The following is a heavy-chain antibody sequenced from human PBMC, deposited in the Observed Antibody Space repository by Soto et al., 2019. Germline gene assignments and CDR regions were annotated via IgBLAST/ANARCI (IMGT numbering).Heavy chain of an antibody. J-gene: IGHJ4*02. CDR1: GGSVSSGSYY. V-gene: IGHV4-61*01. D-gene: IGHD4-17*01. CDR2: IYYSGST. CDR3: ARDLGDDLSFDY. Sequence: SETLSLTCTVSGGSVSSGSYYWSWIRQPPGKGLEWIGYIYYSGSTNYNPSLKSRVTISVDTSKNQFSLKLSSVTAADTAVYYCARDLGDDLSFDYWGQGTLVTVSS.